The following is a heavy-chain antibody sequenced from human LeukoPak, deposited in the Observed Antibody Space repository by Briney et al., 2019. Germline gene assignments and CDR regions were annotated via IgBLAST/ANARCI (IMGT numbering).Heavy chain of an antibody. V-gene: IGHV1-69*13. CDR2: IIPIFGTA. D-gene: IGHD2-21*01. Sequence: SVKVSCKASGGTFNSYAISWVRQAPGQGLEWMGGIIPIFGTANYAQKFQGRVTITADESTSTAYMELSSLRSEDTAVYYCARNPPYWGYYFDYWGQGTLVTVSS. CDR1: GGTFNSYA. J-gene: IGHJ4*02. CDR3: ARNPPYWGYYFDY.